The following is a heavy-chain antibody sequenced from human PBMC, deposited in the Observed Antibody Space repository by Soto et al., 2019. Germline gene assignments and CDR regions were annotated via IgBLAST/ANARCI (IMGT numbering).Heavy chain of an antibody. CDR2: CTPSSSSI. V-gene: IGHV3-21*01. CDR3: ARDAASSLDH. CDR1: GFTFKLYT. D-gene: IGHD6-13*01. J-gene: IGHJ4*02. Sequence: PGGSLRLSCAASGFTFKLYTMHWVRQAPGKGLEWVSFCTPSSSSISYADSVEGRFTISRDNARNSLYLQIHNLRAEDTAVYYCARDAASSLDHWGQGXLVTVYS.